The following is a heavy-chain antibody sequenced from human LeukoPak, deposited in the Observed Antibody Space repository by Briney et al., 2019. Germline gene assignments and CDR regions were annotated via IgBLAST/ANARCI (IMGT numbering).Heavy chain of an antibody. CDR1: GFTFDDYA. D-gene: IGHD4-17*01. CDR3: AKALPIKTTVTTYDFDL. Sequence: GRSLRLSCAASGFTFDDYAMHWVRQAPGKGLEWVSGISWNSGSIGYADSVKGRFTISRDNAKNFLYLQMNSLRAEDTALYYCAKALPIKTTVTTYDFDLWGRGTLVTVSS. CDR2: ISWNSGSI. V-gene: IGHV3-9*01. J-gene: IGHJ2*01.